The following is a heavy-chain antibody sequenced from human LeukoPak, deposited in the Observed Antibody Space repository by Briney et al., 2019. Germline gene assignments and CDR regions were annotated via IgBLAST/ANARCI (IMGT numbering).Heavy chain of an antibody. D-gene: IGHD4-17*01. Sequence: SETLSLTCTVSGGSISSSSYYWGWLRQPPGKGLEWIGSIYHSGSTYYNPSLKSRVTISVDTSKNQFSLKLSSVTAADTAVYYCARDLYSDVNHFDYWGQGTLVSVSS. V-gene: IGHV4-39*07. J-gene: IGHJ4*02. CDR3: ARDLYSDVNHFDY. CDR2: IYHSGST. CDR1: GGSISSSSYY.